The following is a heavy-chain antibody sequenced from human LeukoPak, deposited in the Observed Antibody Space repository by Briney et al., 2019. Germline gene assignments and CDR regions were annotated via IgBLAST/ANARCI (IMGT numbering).Heavy chain of an antibody. J-gene: IGHJ5*02. D-gene: IGHD1-26*01. CDR3: ARSRAFKSGAFDP. CDR2: IYNGVNT. V-gene: IGHV4-61*01. CDR1: GDSVNSGSYY. Sequence: SESLSLTCTVSGDSVNSGSYYWSWIRQPPGKGVEWIAHIYNGVNTNYNPSLKSRVTISVNTSKNQFSLRLNSVTAADTAVYYCARSRAFKSGAFDPWGQGSLVTVSS.